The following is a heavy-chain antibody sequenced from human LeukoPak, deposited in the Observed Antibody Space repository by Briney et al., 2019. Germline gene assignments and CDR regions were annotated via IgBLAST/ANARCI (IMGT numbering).Heavy chain of an antibody. V-gene: IGHV4-59*01. J-gene: IGHJ4*02. Sequence: SETLSLTCTVSGGSISSYYWSWIRQPPGKGLEWIGYIYYSGSTNYSPSLKSRVTISVDTSKNQFSLKLSSVTAADTAVYYCAREVEGAPHFDYWGQGTLVTVSS. CDR2: IYYSGST. CDR1: GGSISSYY. D-gene: IGHD1-26*01. CDR3: AREVEGAPHFDY.